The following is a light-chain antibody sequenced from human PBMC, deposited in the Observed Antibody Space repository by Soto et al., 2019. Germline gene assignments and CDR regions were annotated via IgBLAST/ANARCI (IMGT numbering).Light chain of an antibody. V-gene: IGLV1-51*01. J-gene: IGLJ2*01. CDR2: DNT. CDR1: SSNVGSHY. Sequence: QSVLTQPPSVSAAPGQKVTISCSGNSSNVGSHYVSWYQILPGTAPKVLIYDNTKRPSGIPDRFSGSQSGTSATLDITGLQTGDEADYYCATSDGSLDVVLFGGGTKVTVL. CDR3: ATSDGSLDVVL.